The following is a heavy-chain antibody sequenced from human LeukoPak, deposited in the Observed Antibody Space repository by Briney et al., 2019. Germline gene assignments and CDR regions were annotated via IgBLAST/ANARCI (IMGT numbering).Heavy chain of an antibody. CDR2: IYYSGST. CDR3: ARYRSGWYRLDY. Sequence: PSETLSLTCTVSGYSISSGYYWGWIRQPPGKGLEWIGSIYYSGSTYYNPSLKSRVTISVDTSKNQFSLKLSSVTAADTAVYYCARYRSGWYRLDYWGQGTLVTVSS. CDR1: GYSISSGYY. V-gene: IGHV4-38-2*02. D-gene: IGHD6-19*01. J-gene: IGHJ4*02.